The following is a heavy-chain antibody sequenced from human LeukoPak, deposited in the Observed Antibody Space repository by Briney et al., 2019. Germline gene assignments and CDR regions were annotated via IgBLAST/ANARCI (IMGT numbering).Heavy chain of an antibody. Sequence: PSETLSLTCAVYGGSFSGYYWSWIRQPPGKGLEWIGEINHSGSTNYNPSLKSRVTISVDTSKNQFSLKLSSVTAADTAVYYCARHQAGFTRWGQGTLVTVSS. V-gene: IGHV4-34*01. D-gene: IGHD6-19*01. CDR2: INHSGST. CDR1: GGSFSGYY. J-gene: IGHJ1*01. CDR3: ARHQAGFTR.